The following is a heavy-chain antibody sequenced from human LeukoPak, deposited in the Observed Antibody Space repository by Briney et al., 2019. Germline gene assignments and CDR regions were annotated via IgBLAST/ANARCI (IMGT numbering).Heavy chain of an antibody. V-gene: IGHV4-38-2*01. J-gene: IGHJ4*02. CDR1: GYSISSGYY. CDR2: IYYSGST. D-gene: IGHD3-22*01. Sequence: SETLSLTCAVSGYSISSGYYWGWIRHPPGKGLEWLGSIYYSGSTYYNPSLKSRVTISVDTYKKQFSLKMSSVTAADTAVYYCASTLPVYYYDSSGYYYDYWGQGTLVTVSS. CDR3: ASTLPVYYYDSSGYYYDY.